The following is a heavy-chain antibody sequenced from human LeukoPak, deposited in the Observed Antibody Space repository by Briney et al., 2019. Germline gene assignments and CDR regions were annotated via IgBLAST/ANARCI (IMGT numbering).Heavy chain of an antibody. CDR3: ARDRGCSGGSCYSNWFDP. D-gene: IGHD2-15*01. V-gene: IGHV3-20*04. CDR2: INWNGGST. Sequence: GGSLRLSCAASGFTFDDYGMSWVRQAPGKGLEWVSGINWNGGSTGYADSVKGRFTISRDNAKNSLYLQMNSLRAEDTAFYYCARDRGCSGGSCYSNWFDPWGQGTLVTVSS. CDR1: GFTFDDYG. J-gene: IGHJ5*02.